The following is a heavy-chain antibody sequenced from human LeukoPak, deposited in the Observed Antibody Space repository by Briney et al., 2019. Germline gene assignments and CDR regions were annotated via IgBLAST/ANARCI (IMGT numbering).Heavy chain of an antibody. V-gene: IGHV3-30*04. CDR2: ISYDGSNK. CDR1: GFTFSSYA. Sequence: GRSLRLSCAASGFTFSSYAMHWVRQAPGKGLEWVAVISYDGSNKYYADSVKGRFTISRDNSKNTLYLQMNSLRAEDTAVYYCARDLRDIVVVPAAYQAYYYYYGMDVWGQGTTVTVSS. D-gene: IGHD2-2*01. CDR3: ARDLRDIVVVPAAYQAYYYYYGMDV. J-gene: IGHJ6*02.